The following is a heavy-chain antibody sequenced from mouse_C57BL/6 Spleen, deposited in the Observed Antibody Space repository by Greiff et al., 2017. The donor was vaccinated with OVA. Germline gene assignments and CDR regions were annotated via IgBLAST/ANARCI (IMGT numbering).Heavy chain of an antibody. V-gene: IGHV1-80*01. CDR1: GYAFSSSW. J-gene: IGHJ3*01. Sequence: VQLQQSGAELVKPGASVKISCKASGYAFSSSWMNWVKQRPGKGLEWIGQIYPGDGDTNYNGKFKGKATLTADKSSSTAYMQLSSLTSEDSAVYFCATGGYGSSQFAYWGQGTLVTVSA. CDR2: IYPGDGDT. CDR3: ATGGYGSSQFAY. D-gene: IGHD1-1*01.